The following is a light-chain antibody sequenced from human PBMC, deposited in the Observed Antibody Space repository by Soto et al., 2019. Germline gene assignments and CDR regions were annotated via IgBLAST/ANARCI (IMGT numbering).Light chain of an antibody. Sequence: QPVLTQPPSAFGTPGQRVTISFSGSSSNIGSNTVNWYQQLPGTAPKLLIYSNNQRPSGVPDRFSGSKSGTSASLAISGLQSDDEAGLYCAAWEDCLNGFVFESGAKVTVL. V-gene: IGLV1-44*01. J-gene: IGLJ1*01. CDR3: AAWEDCLNGFV. CDR2: SNN. CDR1: SSNIGSNT.